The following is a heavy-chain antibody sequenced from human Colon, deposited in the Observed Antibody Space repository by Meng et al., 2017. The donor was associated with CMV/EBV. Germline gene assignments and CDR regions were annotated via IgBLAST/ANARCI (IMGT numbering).Heavy chain of an antibody. CDR2: VTRDSMI. J-gene: IGHJ4*02. D-gene: IGHD2-8*01. CDR1: GLTISDRH. CDR3: VSGVTGRPESDS. Sequence: GESLKISCAVSGLTISDRHMSWIRQAPGKGLEWIIYVTRDSMIYSADSVRGRFTISRDNAKNSMYLQLNSLRAEDTAGYYCVSGVTGRPESDSWGQGTLVTVSS. V-gene: IGHV3-11*01.